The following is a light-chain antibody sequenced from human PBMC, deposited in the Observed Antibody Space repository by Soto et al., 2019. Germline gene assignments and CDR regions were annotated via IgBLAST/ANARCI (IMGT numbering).Light chain of an antibody. J-gene: IGLJ3*02. V-gene: IGLV1-40*01. CDR3: QSSDSSLSGWV. Sequence: QSVLTQPPSVSGAPGQRVTISCTGSSSNIGAGYDVHWYQQLPGTAPKLLISGNSNRPSGVPDRFSGSKSGTSASLAITGIQAEDEADSYCQSSDSSLSGWVFGGGTKVTVL. CDR2: GNS. CDR1: SSNIGAGYD.